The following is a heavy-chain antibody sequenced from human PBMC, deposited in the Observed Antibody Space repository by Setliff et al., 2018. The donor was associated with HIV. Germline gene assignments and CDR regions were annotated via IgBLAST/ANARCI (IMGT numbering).Heavy chain of an antibody. Sequence: PSETLSLTCTVSGGSISSGGYFWSWIRQPAGKGLEWIRHIYTSGRTNYNPSLKSRVTISVDTSKNQFSLKLTSVTAADTAVYYCARDGFYYDTSGYPGTRWFDPWGQGTLVTVSS. V-gene: IGHV4-61*09. CDR2: IYTSGRT. D-gene: IGHD3-22*01. J-gene: IGHJ5*02. CDR3: ARDGFYYDTSGYPGTRWFDP. CDR1: GGSISSGGYF.